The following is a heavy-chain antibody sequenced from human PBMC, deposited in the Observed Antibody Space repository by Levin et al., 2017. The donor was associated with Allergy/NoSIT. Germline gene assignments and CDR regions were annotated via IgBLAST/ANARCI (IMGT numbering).Heavy chain of an antibody. CDR3: AHRPPGGYNWNNNWFDP. V-gene: IGHV2-5*02. D-gene: IGHD1/OR15-1a*01. CDR2: IYWDDDK. Sequence: TLSLTCTFSGFSLRSSGMGVGWIRQPPGTALEWLALIYWDDDKRYNPSLKSRITITKDTSKNQVVLTMTNMNPVDTATYYCAHRPPGGYNWNNNWFDPWGQGTLVIVSS. CDR1: GFSLRSSGMG. J-gene: IGHJ5*02.